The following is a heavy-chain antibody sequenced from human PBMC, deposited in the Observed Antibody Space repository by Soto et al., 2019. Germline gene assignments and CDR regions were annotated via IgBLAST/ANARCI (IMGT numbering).Heavy chain of an antibody. J-gene: IGHJ4*02. CDR2: INHSGST. D-gene: IGHD5-12*01. CDR1: SGSFSGYY. CDR3: ARVGYSGTDLMGPNDY. Sequence: QVQLQQWGAGLLKPSETLSLTCAVYSGSFSGYYWSWIRQPPGKGLEWIGEINHSGSTNYNPSLKSRVTISVDTSKNQFSLKLSSVTAADTAVYYCARVGYSGTDLMGPNDYWGQGTLVTVSS. V-gene: IGHV4-34*01.